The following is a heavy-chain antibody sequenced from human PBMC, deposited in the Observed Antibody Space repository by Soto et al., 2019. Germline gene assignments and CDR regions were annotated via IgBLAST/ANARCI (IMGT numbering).Heavy chain of an antibody. V-gene: IGHV1-18*01. CDR3: AATGGHYLGLDV. CDR2: ISGYNANT. D-gene: IGHD2-8*02. J-gene: IGHJ6*02. CDR1: ENTFTYYG. Sequence: QAQLVQSGSEVKRPGASVKVSCRCSENTFTYYGINWVRQAPGQGLEWLGWISGYNANTKDAQKVQDRVTMTADTSTRTAYLEVRSLTSDDSGIYFCAATGGHYLGLDVWGQGTTVTVSS.